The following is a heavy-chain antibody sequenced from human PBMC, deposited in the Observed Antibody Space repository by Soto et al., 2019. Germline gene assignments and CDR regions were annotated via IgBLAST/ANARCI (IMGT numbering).Heavy chain of an antibody. V-gene: IGHV4-38-2*01. Sequence: TSETLSLTCAVSGYSISSGYYWGFIRQPPGKGLEWIGSIYHSGSTYYNPSLKSRVTISVDTSKNQFSLKLSSVTAADTAVYYCARLYCSSTSCYVWASGYFDYWGQGTLVTVSS. CDR3: ARLYCSSTSCYVWASGYFDY. CDR2: IYHSGST. CDR1: GYSISSGYY. D-gene: IGHD2-2*01. J-gene: IGHJ4*02.